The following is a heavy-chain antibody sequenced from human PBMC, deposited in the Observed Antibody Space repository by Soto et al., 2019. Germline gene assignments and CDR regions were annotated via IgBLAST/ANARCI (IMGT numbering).Heavy chain of an antibody. J-gene: IGHJ5*01. Sequence: SETLSLTCSVSGDSISNLDYFWAWIRQPPGQALEYIGYIYKSATTYYNPSYESRVAISVDTSKSQFSLNVTSVTAADTAVYFCARGRYCLTGRCFPNWFDSWGQGALVTVSS. D-gene: IGHD7-27*01. CDR2: IYKSATT. V-gene: IGHV4-30-4*01. CDR1: GDSISNLDYF. CDR3: ARGRYCLTGRCFPNWFDS.